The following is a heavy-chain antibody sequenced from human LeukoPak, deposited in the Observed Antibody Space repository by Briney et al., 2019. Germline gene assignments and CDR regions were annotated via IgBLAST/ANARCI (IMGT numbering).Heavy chain of an antibody. V-gene: IGHV4-59*01. CDR3: ARFNRYGTNTLDY. D-gene: IGHD5-18*01. J-gene: IGHJ4*02. CDR2: IYYSGST. Sequence: SETLSLTCTVSGGSISSYYWSWIRQPPGKGLEWIGYIYYSGSTNYNPSLKSRVTISVDTSKNQFSLKLSSVTAADTAVYYCARFNRYGTNTLDYWGQGTLVTVSS. CDR1: GGSISSYY.